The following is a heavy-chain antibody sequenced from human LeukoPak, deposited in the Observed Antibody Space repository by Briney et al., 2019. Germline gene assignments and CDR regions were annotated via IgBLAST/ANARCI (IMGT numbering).Heavy chain of an antibody. CDR1: GGSISSGGYY. D-gene: IGHD3-16*01. Sequence: SETLSLTCTVSGGSISSGGYYWSWIRQHPGKGLEWIGYIYYSGSTYYNPSLKRRVTISVDTSKNQFSLKLSPVTAADTAVYYCAREVDYLVRGTFDIWGQGTMVTVSS. J-gene: IGHJ3*02. CDR3: AREVDYLVRGTFDI. V-gene: IGHV4-31*03. CDR2: IYYSGST.